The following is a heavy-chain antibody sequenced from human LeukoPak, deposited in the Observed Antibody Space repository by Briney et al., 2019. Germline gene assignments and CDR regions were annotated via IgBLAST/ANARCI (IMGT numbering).Heavy chain of an antibody. CDR1: GGTFSSYA. Sequence: SVKVSCKASGGTFSSYAISWVRQAPGQGLEWMGGIIPIFGTANYAQKFQGRVTITADESTSTAYMELSSLRSEDTAVYYCARPAGYYYDSSGYLDYWGQGTLVTVSS. CDR2: IIPIFGTA. V-gene: IGHV1-69*13. J-gene: IGHJ4*02. D-gene: IGHD3-22*01. CDR3: ARPAGYYYDSSGYLDY.